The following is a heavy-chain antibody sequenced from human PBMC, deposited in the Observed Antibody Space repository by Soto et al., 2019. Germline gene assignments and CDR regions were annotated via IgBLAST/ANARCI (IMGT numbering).Heavy chain of an antibody. D-gene: IGHD3-3*01. CDR3: ARAYYDFWSGYTYYFDY. Sequence: KESGPVLVNPTETLTLTCTVSGFSLSNARMGVSWIRQPPGKALEWLAHIFSNDEKSYSTSLKSRLTISKDTSKSQVVLTMTNMDPVDTATYYCARAYYDFWSGYTYYFDYWGQGTLVTVSS. CDR2: IFSNDEK. J-gene: IGHJ4*02. CDR1: GFSLSNARMG. V-gene: IGHV2-26*01.